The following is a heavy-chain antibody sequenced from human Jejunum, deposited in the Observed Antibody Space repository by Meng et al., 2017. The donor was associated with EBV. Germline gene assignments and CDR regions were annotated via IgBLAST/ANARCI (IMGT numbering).Heavy chain of an antibody. CDR2: VSYGGSDK. CDR3: AKERRGFYAEH. V-gene: IGHV3-30*04. J-gene: IGHJ4*02. CDR1: GFTFGDYA. Sequence: QLVGSGGGVGQPGRSLRLSCAASGFTFGDYAMHWVRQAPGKGLEWVALVSYGGSDKLYADSVKGRFTIYRDNSDNTLFLQMNSLKPEDTAVYYCAKERRGFYAEHWGQGTLVTVSS. D-gene: IGHD1-14*01.